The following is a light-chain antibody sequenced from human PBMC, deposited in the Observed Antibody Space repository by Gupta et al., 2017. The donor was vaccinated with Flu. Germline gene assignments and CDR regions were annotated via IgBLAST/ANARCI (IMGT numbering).Light chain of an antibody. V-gene: IGKV3-15*01. CDR1: QSISSN. Sequence: EIVMMQSPATPSVSPGERATLAFSASQSISSNLDWYQQKPGQAPRLLIYGASTRATGIPARFSGSGSGTEFTLTISMLQSEDFAVYYWQQYNNWWTFGQGTKVEIK. CDR2: GAS. CDR3: QQYNNWWT. J-gene: IGKJ1*01.